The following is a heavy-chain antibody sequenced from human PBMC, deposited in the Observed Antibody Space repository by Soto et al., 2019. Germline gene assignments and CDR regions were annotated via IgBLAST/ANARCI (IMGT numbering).Heavy chain of an antibody. J-gene: IGHJ2*01. CDR3: TRHAPPPGYCSVCFQAEDAIRATVPVSAFLLNRSSDL. CDR2: IRSTANSYAT. Sequence: KGLEWVGRIRSTANSYATAYAASVNGRFTISRDDSKNTAYLQMKSLKTEDTAVYYCTRHAPPPGYCSVCFQAEDAIRATVPVSAFLLNRSSDL. D-gene: IGHD2-15*01. V-gene: IGHV3-73*01.